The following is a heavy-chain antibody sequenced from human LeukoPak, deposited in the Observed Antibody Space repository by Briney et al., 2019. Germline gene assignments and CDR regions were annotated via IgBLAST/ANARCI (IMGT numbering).Heavy chain of an antibody. CDR1: GHTFTGYY. D-gene: IGHD4/OR15-4a*01. V-gene: IGHV1-2*02. CDR3: ARDIESIGDYGYYGMDV. CDR2: INPNSGGT. J-gene: IGHJ6*02. Sequence: ASVKVSCKASGHTFTGYYMHWVRQAPGQGLEWMGWINPNSGGTNYAQKFQGRVTMTRDTSISTAYMELSRLRSDDTAVYYCARDIESIGDYGYYGMDVWGQGTTVTVSS.